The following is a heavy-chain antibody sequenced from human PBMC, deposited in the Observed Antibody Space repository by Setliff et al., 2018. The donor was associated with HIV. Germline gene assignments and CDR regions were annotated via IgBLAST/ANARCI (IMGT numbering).Heavy chain of an antibody. CDR2: IGKDGSEK. Sequence: GGSLRLSCAASGFTFSNAWMSWVRQAPGKGLEWVANIGKDGSEKYYVDSVKGRFSISRDNTKNLLYLEMNSLRAEDAAVYYCARTSTTTGTTLNWFDPWGQGTLVTVSS. J-gene: IGHJ5*02. V-gene: IGHV3-7*01. D-gene: IGHD1-1*01. CDR1: GFTFSNAW. CDR3: ARTSTTTGTTLNWFDP.